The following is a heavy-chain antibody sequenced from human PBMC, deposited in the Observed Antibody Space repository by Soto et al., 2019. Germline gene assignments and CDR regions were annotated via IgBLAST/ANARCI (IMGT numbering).Heavy chain of an antibody. CDR3: ARTRELLGTFDY. J-gene: IGHJ4*02. Sequence: PXETLSLPRSVDWGSFSGYYWSWIRQPPGKGLEWIGEINHSGSTNYKPSLKSRVTISVDTSKNQFSLKLSSVTAADTAVYYCARTRELLGTFDYWGQGTLVTVPS. CDR1: WGSFSGYY. V-gene: IGHV4-34*01. D-gene: IGHD1-26*01. CDR2: INHSGST.